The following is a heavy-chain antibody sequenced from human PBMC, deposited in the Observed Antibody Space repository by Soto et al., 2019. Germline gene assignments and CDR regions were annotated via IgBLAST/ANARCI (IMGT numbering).Heavy chain of an antibody. CDR2: IRGSGADT. J-gene: IGHJ4*02. D-gene: IGHD4-17*01. V-gene: IGHV3-23*01. CDR3: ARDPNGDYKGAFDS. CDR1: GFTFSSYG. Sequence: PGGSLRLSCAASGFTFSSYGMTWVRQAPGRGLEYVSSIRGSGADTFYADSVKGRFTISRDNSKNTLYLQLNSLRAEDTARYFCARDPNGDYKGAFDSWGQGSLVTSPQ.